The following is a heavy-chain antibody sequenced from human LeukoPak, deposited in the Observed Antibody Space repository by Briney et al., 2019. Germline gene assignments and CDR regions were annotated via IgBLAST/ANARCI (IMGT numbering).Heavy chain of an antibody. CDR1: GFTFSSYS. Sequence: LRLSCAASGFTFSSYSMNWVRQAPGKGLEWVGYIHYTGATYYNPSLKSRLTLSLDTSKYQFSLKLSSVTAADTAVYYCAREVDVPSTSDGFDIWGQGTVVTVSS. CDR2: IHYTGAT. V-gene: IGHV4-31*02. D-gene: IGHD3-10*02. CDR3: AREVDVPSTSDGFDI. J-gene: IGHJ3*02.